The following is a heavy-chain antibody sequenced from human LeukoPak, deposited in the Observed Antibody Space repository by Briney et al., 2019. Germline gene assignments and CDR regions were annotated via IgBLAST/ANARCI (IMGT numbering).Heavy chain of an antibody. V-gene: IGHV3-9*01. CDR3: ATTTGPYCSGGSCYNDY. J-gene: IGHJ4*02. D-gene: IGHD2-15*01. CDR2: ISWNSGSI. Sequence: PGGSLRLSCAASGFTFDDYAMHWVRQAPGKGLEWVSGISWNSGSIGYADSVKGRFTISRDNAKNSLYLQMNSLRAEDTALYYCATTTGPYCSGGSCYNDYWGQGTLVTVSS. CDR1: GFTFDDYA.